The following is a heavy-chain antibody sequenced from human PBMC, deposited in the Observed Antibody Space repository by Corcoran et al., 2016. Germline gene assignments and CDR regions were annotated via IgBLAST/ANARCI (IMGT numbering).Heavy chain of an antibody. Sequence: QVQLVESGGGVVQPGRSLRLSCAASGFTFSSYGMHWVRQAPGKGLEWVAVISYDGSNKYYADSVKGRFTISRDNSKNTLYLQMNSLRAEDTAVYYCAKAPDVTTASGGVDYCGQGTLVTVSS. CDR1: GFTFSSYG. D-gene: IGHD4-17*01. CDR3: AKAPDVTTASGGVDY. V-gene: IGHV3-30*18. J-gene: IGHJ4*02. CDR2: ISYDGSNK.